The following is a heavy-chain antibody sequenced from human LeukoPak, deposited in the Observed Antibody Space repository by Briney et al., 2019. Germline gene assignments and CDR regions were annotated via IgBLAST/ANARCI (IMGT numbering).Heavy chain of an antibody. J-gene: IGHJ4*02. CDR2: INPSGGST. V-gene: IGHV1-46*01. D-gene: IGHD5-18*01. CDR3: ARDLIPADTAMVMNY. CDR1: GYTFTSYY. Sequence: ASVKVSCKASGYTFTSYYMHWVRQAPGQGLEWMGIINPSGGSTSYAQKFQGRVTMTRDTSTSTVYMELSSLRSEDTAVYYCARDLIPADTAMVMNYWGQGTLVTVSS.